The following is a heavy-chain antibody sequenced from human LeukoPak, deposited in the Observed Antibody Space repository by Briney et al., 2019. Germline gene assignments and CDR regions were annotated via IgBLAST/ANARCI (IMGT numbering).Heavy chain of an antibody. V-gene: IGHV1-8*01. CDR3: ARATDPWGLPTDAFDI. CDR1: GYTFTSYD. D-gene: IGHD1-26*01. J-gene: IGHJ3*02. CDR2: MNPNSGNT. Sequence: ASVKVSCKASGYTFTSYDINWVRQATGQGLEWMGWMNPNSGNTGYAQKFQGRVTMTRNTSISTAYMELSSLRSEDTAVYYCARATDPWGLPTDAFDIWGQGTMVTVSS.